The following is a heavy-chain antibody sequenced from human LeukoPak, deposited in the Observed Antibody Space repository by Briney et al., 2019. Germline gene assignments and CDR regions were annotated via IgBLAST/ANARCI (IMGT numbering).Heavy chain of an antibody. D-gene: IGHD1-26*01. CDR3: ARTLSGSYRDY. CDR1: GFTASRLTFSEA. J-gene: IGHJ4*02. V-gene: IGHV3-23*01. Sequence: GGSLRLSCTASGFTASRLTFSEAWMSWVRQAPGKGLEWVSSVSSSGDTTYYADSVKGRFTISRDNSKDTLYLQMNSLRAEDTAVYYCARTLSGSYRDYWGQGTLVTVSS. CDR2: VSSSGDTT.